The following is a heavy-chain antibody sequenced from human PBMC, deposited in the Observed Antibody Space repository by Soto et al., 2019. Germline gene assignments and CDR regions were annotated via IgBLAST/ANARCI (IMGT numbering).Heavy chain of an antibody. Sequence: ASVKVSCKASGYTFTSYGISWVRQAPGQGLEWMGWISAYNGNTNYAQKLQGRVTMTTDTSTSTAYMELRSLRSDDTAVYYCARDMRSIAVAGGVNWFDPWGQGTLVTVSS. J-gene: IGHJ5*02. CDR3: ARDMRSIAVAGGVNWFDP. D-gene: IGHD6-19*01. V-gene: IGHV1-18*01. CDR2: ISAYNGNT. CDR1: GYTFTSYG.